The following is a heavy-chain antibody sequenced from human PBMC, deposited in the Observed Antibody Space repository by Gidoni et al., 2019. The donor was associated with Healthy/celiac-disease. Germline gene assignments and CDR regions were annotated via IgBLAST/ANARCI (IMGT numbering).Heavy chain of an antibody. J-gene: IGHJ4*02. CDR2: INPSGGST. V-gene: IGHV1-46*01. Sequence: QVQLVQSGAEVKKPGPSVKVSCKASGYTFTSSYIHWVRQATGQGLEWMGIINPSGGSTSYAQKFQGRVTMTRDTSTSTVYMELSSLRSEDTAVYYCARGIAARRPFDYWGQGTLVTVSS. CDR3: ARGIAARRPFDY. D-gene: IGHD6-6*01. CDR1: GYTFTSSY.